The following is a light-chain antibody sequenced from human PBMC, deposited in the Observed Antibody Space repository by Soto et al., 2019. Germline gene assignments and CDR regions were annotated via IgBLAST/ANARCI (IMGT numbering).Light chain of an antibody. CDR3: SSYAGNTNFLV. J-gene: IGLJ2*01. Sequence: QSALTQPPSASGSVGQSVTISCTGSSSDVGGSNYVSWFQQFPGKAPKLMIHEVSKRPSGVPGRFSGSKSGNTASLTVSGLQAGEGAPFAPSSYAGNTNFLVFGGGTK. CDR1: SSDVGGSNY. CDR2: EVS. V-gene: IGLV2-8*01.